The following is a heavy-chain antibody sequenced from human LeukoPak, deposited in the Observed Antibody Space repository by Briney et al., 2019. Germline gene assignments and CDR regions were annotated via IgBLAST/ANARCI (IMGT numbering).Heavy chain of an antibody. CDR2: ISSSGSTI. CDR3: ARAGPMIDDAFDI. V-gene: IGHV3-11*01. J-gene: IGHJ3*02. Sequence: TGGSLRLSCAASGFTFSDYYMSWIRQAPGKGLEWVSYISSSGSTIYYADSVKGRFTISRDNAKNSLYLQMNSLRAEDTAVYYCARAGPMIDDAFDIWGQGTTVTVSS. CDR1: GFTFSDYY. D-gene: IGHD3-22*01.